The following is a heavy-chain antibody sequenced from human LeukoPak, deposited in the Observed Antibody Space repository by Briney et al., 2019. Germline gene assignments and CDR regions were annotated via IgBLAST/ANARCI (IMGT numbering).Heavy chain of an antibody. Sequence: ASVKVSCKASGGTFSSYAISWVRQAPGQGLEWMGWINPNSGGTNYVQKFQGRVTMTRDTSISTAYMELSRLRSDDTAVYYCARTYGSGEGAFDIWGQGTMVTVSS. CDR1: GGTFSSYA. J-gene: IGHJ3*02. CDR3: ARTYGSGEGAFDI. V-gene: IGHV1-2*02. D-gene: IGHD3-10*01. CDR2: INPNSGGT.